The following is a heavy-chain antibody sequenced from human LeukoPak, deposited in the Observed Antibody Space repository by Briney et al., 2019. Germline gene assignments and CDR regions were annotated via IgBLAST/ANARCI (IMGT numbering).Heavy chain of an antibody. D-gene: IGHD3-22*01. J-gene: IGHJ4*02. Sequence: SETLSLNCAVYGGSFSGYYWSWIRQPPGKGLEWIGEINHSGGTNYNPSLKSRVTISVDTSKNQFSLKLSSVTAADTAVYYCARVGITMIVVDRWGQGTLVTVSS. CDR1: GGSFSGYY. CDR2: INHSGGT. CDR3: ARVGITMIVVDR. V-gene: IGHV4-34*01.